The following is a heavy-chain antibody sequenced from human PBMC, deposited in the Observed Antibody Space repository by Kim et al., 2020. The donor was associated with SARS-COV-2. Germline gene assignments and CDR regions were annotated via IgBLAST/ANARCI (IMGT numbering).Heavy chain of an antibody. Sequence: SETLSLTCTVSGGSISSSSYYWGWIRQPPGKGLEWIGSIYYSGSTYYNPSLKSRVTISVDTSKNQFSLKLSSVTAADTAVYYCARHRGDLTPGEVDYWGQGTLVTVSS. J-gene: IGHJ4*02. D-gene: IGHD3-16*01. CDR2: IYYSGST. CDR1: GGSISSSSYY. CDR3: ARHRGDLTPGEVDY. V-gene: IGHV4-39*01.